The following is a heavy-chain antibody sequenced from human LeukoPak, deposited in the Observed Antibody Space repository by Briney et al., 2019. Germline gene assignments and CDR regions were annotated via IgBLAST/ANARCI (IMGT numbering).Heavy chain of an antibody. Sequence: ASVKVSCKASGYTFTSYYMHWVRQAPGQGLEWMGIINPSGGSTSYAQKFQGRVTMTRDTSTSTVYMELSSLISEDTAVYYCARDHIVVVPAATSREIWFDPWGQGTLVTVSS. D-gene: IGHD2-2*01. J-gene: IGHJ5*02. V-gene: IGHV1-46*01. CDR1: GYTFTSYY. CDR2: INPSGGST. CDR3: ARDHIVVVPAATSREIWFDP.